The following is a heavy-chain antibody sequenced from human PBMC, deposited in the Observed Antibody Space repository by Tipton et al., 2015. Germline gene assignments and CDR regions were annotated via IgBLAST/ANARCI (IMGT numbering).Heavy chain of an antibody. D-gene: IGHD5-18*01. CDR2: ISGSGART. J-gene: IGHJ4*02. CDR3: ARGVMGYGFAYGGSGAAAGAHFDY. V-gene: IGHV3-23*01. Sequence: SLRLSCAASGFTFSTYAMNWVRQAPGKGLEWVSSISGSGARTDYADSVKGRFTISRDNSKNTLHLQMNSLRAEDTAVYYCARGVMGYGFAYGGSGAAAGAHFDYWGQGTLVTVSS. CDR1: GFTFSTYA.